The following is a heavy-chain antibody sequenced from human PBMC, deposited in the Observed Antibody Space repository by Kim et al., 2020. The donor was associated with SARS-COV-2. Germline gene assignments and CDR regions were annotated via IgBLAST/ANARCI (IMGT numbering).Heavy chain of an antibody. J-gene: IGHJ3*02. CDR2: ISSSSSTI. CDR1: GFTFSSYS. V-gene: IGHV3-48*02. Sequence: GGSLRLSCAASGFTFSSYSMNWVRQAPGKGLEWVSYISSSSSTIYYADSVKGRFTISRDNAKNSLYLQMNSLRDEDTAVYYCARASSYNWNYSRKTDAFDIWGQGTMVTVSS. CDR3: ARASSYNWNYSRKTDAFDI. D-gene: IGHD1-7*01.